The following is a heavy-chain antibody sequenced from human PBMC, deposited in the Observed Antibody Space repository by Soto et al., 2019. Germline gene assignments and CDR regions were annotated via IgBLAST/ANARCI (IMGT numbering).Heavy chain of an antibody. V-gene: IGHV6-1*01. CDR1: GDSVSSNSAA. D-gene: IGHD5-12*01. J-gene: IGHJ6*02. CDR3: ARDGIVATIFRYYYGMDV. CDR2: TYYRSKWYN. Sequence: SQTLSLTCAISGDSVSSNSAAWNWIRQSPSRGLEWLGRTYYRSKWYNDYAVSVKSRITINPDTSKNQFSLQLNSVTPEDTAVYYCARDGIVATIFRYYYGMDVWGQGTTVTVSS.